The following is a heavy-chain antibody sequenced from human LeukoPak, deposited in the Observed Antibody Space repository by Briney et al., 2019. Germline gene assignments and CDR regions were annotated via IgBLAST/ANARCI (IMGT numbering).Heavy chain of an antibody. CDR3: ARQPAAAGDY. Sequence: ASVKVSCKASGYTFTSYDINWVRQATGHGLEWMGWMNPNSGNTGYAQKYQGRVTITRNTSISTAYMELGSLRSEDTAVYYCARQPAAAGDYWGQGTLVTVSS. CDR1: GYTFTSYD. V-gene: IGHV1-8*03. D-gene: IGHD6-13*01. CDR2: MNPNSGNT. J-gene: IGHJ4*02.